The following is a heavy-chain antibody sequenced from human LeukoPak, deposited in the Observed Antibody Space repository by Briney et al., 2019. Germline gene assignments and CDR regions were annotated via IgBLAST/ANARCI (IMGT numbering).Heavy chain of an antibody. CDR3: ARSGYYFDTTGYFTNYFDY. Sequence: SVKVSCKASGGTFSSSGISWVRQAPGQGLEYMGGIFPIFDTTNNAQKFQGRVTITADKSTSTVYMELSSLRSEDTAVYYCARSGYYFDTTGYFTNYFDYWGQGTLVTVSS. CDR1: GGTFSSSG. D-gene: IGHD3-22*01. V-gene: IGHV1-69*06. CDR2: IFPIFDTT. J-gene: IGHJ4*02.